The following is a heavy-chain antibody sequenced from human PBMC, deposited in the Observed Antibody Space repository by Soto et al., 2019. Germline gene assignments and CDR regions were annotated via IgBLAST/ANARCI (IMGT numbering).Heavy chain of an antibody. CDR2: TYYRSKWYN. CDR1: GDSVSSNSAA. V-gene: IGHV6-1*01. CDR3: ARVGRRDSYGHLFDP. J-gene: IGHJ5*02. Sequence: PSQTLSLTCAISGDSVSSNSAAWSWIRQSPSRGLEWLGRTYYRSKWYNDYAVSVKSRITTNPDTSKNQFSLQLNSVAPEDTAVYYCARVGRRDSYGHLFDPWGQGALVTVSS. D-gene: IGHD5-18*01.